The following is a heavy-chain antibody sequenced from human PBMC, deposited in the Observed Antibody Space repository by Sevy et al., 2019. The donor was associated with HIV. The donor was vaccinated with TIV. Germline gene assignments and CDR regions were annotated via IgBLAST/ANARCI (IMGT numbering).Heavy chain of an antibody. CDR3: AREEAARHSPFDY. CDR2: ISSSSSTI. Sequence: GGSLRLSCAASGFTFSSYSMNWVRQAPGKGLEGVSYISSSSSTIYYADSVKGRFTISRDNAKNSLYLQMNSLRDEDTAVYYCAREEAARHSPFDYWGQGTLVTVSS. D-gene: IGHD6-6*01. CDR1: GFTFSSYS. V-gene: IGHV3-48*02. J-gene: IGHJ4*02.